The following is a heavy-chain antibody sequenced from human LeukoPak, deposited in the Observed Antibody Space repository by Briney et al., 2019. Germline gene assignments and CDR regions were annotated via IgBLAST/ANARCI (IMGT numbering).Heavy chain of an antibody. CDR2: MNPYSGDR. V-gene: IGHV1-8*03. CDR3: ARTTSLTASGYDY. CDR1: GYTFTSYH. J-gene: IGHJ4*02. D-gene: IGHD4-17*01. Sequence: ASVKVSCKTSGYTFTSYHINWVRPATGQGLGWMGWMNPYSGDRGYAQTFQGRLSITSDTSISTAYMDLSSLRSEDTAVYFCARTTSLTASGYDYWGQGTLVTVSS.